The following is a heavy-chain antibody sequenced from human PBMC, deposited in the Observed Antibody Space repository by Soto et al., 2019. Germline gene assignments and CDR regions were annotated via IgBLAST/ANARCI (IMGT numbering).Heavy chain of an antibody. V-gene: IGHV4-30-4*01. J-gene: IGHJ3*02. CDR2: IYYSGST. Sequence: KASETLSLTCTVSGGSISSGDYYWSWIRQPPGKGLEWIGYIYYSGSTYYNPSLKSRVTISVDTSKNQFSLKLSSVTAADTAVYYCARRGIGSGYLDAFDIWGQGTMVTVSS. D-gene: IGHD3-22*01. CDR1: GGSISSGDYY. CDR3: ARRGIGSGYLDAFDI.